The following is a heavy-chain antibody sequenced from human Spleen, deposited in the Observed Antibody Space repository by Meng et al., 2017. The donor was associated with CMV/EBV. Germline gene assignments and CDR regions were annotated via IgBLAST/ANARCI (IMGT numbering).Heavy chain of an antibody. CDR3: ARVYCSRGSCSFDY. J-gene: IGHJ4*02. Sequence: ASGFTFSSYSRNWVRQAPGKGLEWVSSISGNSRYIFYADSMKGRFTISRDNAKNSLYLHMNSLRAEDTAIYYCARVYCSRGSCSFDYWGQGSLVTVSS. CDR1: GFTFSSYS. D-gene: IGHD2-15*01. CDR2: ISGNSRYI. V-gene: IGHV3-21*01.